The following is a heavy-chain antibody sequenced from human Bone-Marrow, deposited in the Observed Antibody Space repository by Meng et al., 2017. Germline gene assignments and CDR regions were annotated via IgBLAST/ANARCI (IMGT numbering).Heavy chain of an antibody. Sequence: ASVKVSCKASGYTFTSYDINWVRQATGQGLEWMGWMNPNSGNTGYAQKFQGRVTMTEDTSTDTAYMELSSLRSEDTAVYYCATVERGYCSGGSCYRPFDYWGQGTLVTVSS. J-gene: IGHJ4*02. CDR3: ATVERGYCSGGSCYRPFDY. D-gene: IGHD2-15*01. CDR1: GYTFTSYD. CDR2: MNPNSGNT. V-gene: IGHV1-8*01.